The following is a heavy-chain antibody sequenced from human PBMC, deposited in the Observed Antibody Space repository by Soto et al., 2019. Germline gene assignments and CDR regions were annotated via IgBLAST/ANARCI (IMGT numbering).Heavy chain of an antibody. J-gene: IGHJ3*02. D-gene: IGHD1-26*01. V-gene: IGHV1-18*01. Sequence: ASVKVSCKASGYTFTSYGISWVRQAPGQGLEWMGWISAYNGNTNYAQKLQGRVTMTTDTSTSTAYMELRSLRSDDTAVYYCERDQWELLPYGDFDIWGQGTMVTVSS. CDR2: ISAYNGNT. CDR3: ERDQWELLPYGDFDI. CDR1: GYTFTSYG.